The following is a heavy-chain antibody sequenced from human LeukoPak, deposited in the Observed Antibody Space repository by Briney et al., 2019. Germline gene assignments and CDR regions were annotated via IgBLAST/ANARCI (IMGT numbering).Heavy chain of an antibody. J-gene: IGHJ4*02. CDR1: GFTFNSYA. Sequence: GGSLRLSCAASGFTFNSYAMSWVRQAPGKGLEWVSAISGSDGSTYYADSVKGRFTISRDYSKNTLYLQMNSLRAEDTAVYYCAKISGDYFDYWGQGTLITVSS. CDR2: ISGSDGST. V-gene: IGHV3-23*01. CDR3: AKISGDYFDY. D-gene: IGHD2-15*01.